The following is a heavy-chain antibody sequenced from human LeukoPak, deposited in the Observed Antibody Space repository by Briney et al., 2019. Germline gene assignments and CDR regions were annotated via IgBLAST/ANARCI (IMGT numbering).Heavy chain of an antibody. J-gene: IGHJ6*03. CDR3: AKDTNNYYDSSGYYSYYYYYMDV. CDR1: GFTFSDYY. V-gene: IGHV3-11*04. CDR2: ISSSGSTI. Sequence: PGGSLRLSCAASGFTFSDYYMSWIRQAPGKGLEWVSYISSSGSTIYYADSVKGRFTISRDNSKNTLYLQMNSLRAEDTAVYYCAKDTNNYYDSSGYYSYYYYYMDVWGKGTTVTISS. D-gene: IGHD3-22*01.